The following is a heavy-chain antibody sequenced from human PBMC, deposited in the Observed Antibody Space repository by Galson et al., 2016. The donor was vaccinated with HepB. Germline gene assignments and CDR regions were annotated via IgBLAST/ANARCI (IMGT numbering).Heavy chain of an antibody. D-gene: IGHD3-22*01. Sequence: ETLSLTCTVSGDSIRSTNYYWGWVRQPPGKGLEWIGSIYYSGNTYYNPSLLSRVSVSIDTPKNQFSLKVTAVTAADAAVYYCMRHYSSGPRAVDSWGQGTLVTVSS. V-gene: IGHV4-39*01. CDR1: GDSIRSTNYY. CDR2: IYYSGNT. CDR3: MRHYSSGPRAVDS. J-gene: IGHJ4*02.